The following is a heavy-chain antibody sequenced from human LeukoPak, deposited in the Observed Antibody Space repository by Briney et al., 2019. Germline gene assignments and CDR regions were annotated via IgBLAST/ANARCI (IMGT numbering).Heavy chain of an antibody. CDR2: INHSGST. V-gene: IGHV4-34*01. D-gene: IGHD3-22*01. CDR1: GGSFSGYY. CDR3: VMIVVVIRAFDI. Sequence: ASETLSLTCAVYGGSFSGYYWSWIRQPPGKGLEWIGEINHSGSTNYNPSLKSRVTISVDTSKNQLSLKLSSVTAADTAVYYCVMIVVVIRAFDIWGQGTMVTVSS. J-gene: IGHJ3*02.